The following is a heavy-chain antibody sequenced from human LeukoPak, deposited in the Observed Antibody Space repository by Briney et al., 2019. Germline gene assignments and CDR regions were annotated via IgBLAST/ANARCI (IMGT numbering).Heavy chain of an antibody. CDR3: ARRRYNWNAIDY. J-gene: IGHJ4*02. CDR1: GFTFSDYY. V-gene: IGHV3-11*01. D-gene: IGHD1-20*01. CDR2: ISSSGSTI. Sequence: GGSLRLSCAASGFTFSDYYMSWIRQAPGKGLEWVSYISSSGSTIYYADSVKGRFTISRDNARNSLYLQMNSLRAEDTAVYFCARRRYNWNAIDYWGQGTLVTVSS.